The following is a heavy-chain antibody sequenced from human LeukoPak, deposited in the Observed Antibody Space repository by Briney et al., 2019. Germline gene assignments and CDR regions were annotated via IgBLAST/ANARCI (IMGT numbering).Heavy chain of an antibody. Sequence: QPGRSLRLSCAASGFTFSSYDMHWASQATGKGLEWVSAIVTAADTYYPGSVKGRFTISRENAKNSLYLQMNSLRAGDTAVYYCARDGRLYGMDVWGQGTTVTVSS. CDR1: GFTFSSYD. D-gene: IGHD2-15*01. CDR3: ARDGRLYGMDV. V-gene: IGHV3-13*01. CDR2: IVTAADT. J-gene: IGHJ6*02.